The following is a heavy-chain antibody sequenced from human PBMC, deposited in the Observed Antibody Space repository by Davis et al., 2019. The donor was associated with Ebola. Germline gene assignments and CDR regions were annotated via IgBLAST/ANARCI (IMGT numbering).Heavy chain of an antibody. D-gene: IGHD4-11*01. CDR3: AKDRHRRLQTGGMDV. J-gene: IGHJ6*02. CDR2: ISYDGSNK. CDR1: GFTFSSYG. V-gene: IGHV3-30*18. Sequence: GESLKISCAASGFTFSSYGMHRVRQAPGKGLEWVAVISYDGSNKYYADSVKGRFTISRDNSKNTLYLQMNSLRAEDTAVYYCAKDRHRRLQTGGMDVWGQGTTVTVSS.